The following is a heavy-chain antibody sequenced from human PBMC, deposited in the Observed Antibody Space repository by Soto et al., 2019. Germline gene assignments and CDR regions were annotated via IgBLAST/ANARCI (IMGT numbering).Heavy chain of an antibody. CDR2: ISGSDDST. CDR3: AKRSSSSTFDY. CDR1: GFHFISYD. D-gene: IGHD6-6*01. J-gene: IGHJ4*02. Sequence: EVQLLESGGGLVQPGESLRLSCAASGFHFISYDMSWVRQAPGKGLERVSVISGSDDSTYYADSVKGRFTISRDNSNNTLYLHMNSLRAEDTAVYYCAKRSSSSTFDYWGQGTLVTVSS. V-gene: IGHV3-23*01.